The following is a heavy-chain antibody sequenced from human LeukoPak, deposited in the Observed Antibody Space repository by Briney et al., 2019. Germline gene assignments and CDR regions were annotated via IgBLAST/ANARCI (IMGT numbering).Heavy chain of an antibody. V-gene: IGHV3-21*01. J-gene: IGHJ4*02. D-gene: IGHD6-6*01. Sequence: GGSLRLSCAASGFTFSSYSMNWVRQAPGKGLEWVSSISSSSSYIYYADSVRGRFTISRDNAKNSLYLQMNSLRAEDAAVYYCARGGSSGDCWGQGTLVTVSS. CDR3: ARGGSSGDC. CDR2: ISSSSSYI. CDR1: GFTFSSYS.